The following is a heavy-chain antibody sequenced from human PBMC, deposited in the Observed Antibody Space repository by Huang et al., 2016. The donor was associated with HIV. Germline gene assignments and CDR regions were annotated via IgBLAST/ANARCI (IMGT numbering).Heavy chain of an antibody. CDR2: SSGSGGST. Sequence: EVQLLQSGGGFVQPGGSLRLSCAASGFTFSNYAMSWVHQAPGKGLEWVSVSSGSGGSTFYADSVKGRFTIARDKSKNTLYRQMNSLRAEDTAVYYCAKDRGHDFWSGYYRAGYYFDYWGQGTLVTVSS. CDR3: AKDRGHDFWSGYYRAGYYFDY. V-gene: IGHV3-23*01. J-gene: IGHJ4*02. CDR1: GFTFSNYA. D-gene: IGHD3-3*01.